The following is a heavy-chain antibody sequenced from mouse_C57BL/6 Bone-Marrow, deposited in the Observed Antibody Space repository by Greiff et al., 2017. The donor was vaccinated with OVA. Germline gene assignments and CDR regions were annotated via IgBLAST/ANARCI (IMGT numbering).Heavy chain of an antibody. V-gene: IGHV5-6*02. Sequence: EVMLVESGGDLVKPGGSLKLSCAASGFTFSSYGLSWVRQTPDKRLEWVATISSGGSYTYFPDSVKGRFTISRDNAKNTLYLQMSSLKSEDTAMYYCARRRGFYFDYWGQGTTLTVSS. CDR1: GFTFSSYG. CDR2: ISSGGSYT. J-gene: IGHJ2*01. CDR3: ARRRGFYFDY. D-gene: IGHD3-1*01.